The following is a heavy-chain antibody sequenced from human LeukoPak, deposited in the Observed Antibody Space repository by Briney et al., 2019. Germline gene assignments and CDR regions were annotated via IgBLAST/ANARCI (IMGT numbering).Heavy chain of an antibody. J-gene: IGHJ4*02. CDR3: AREVWFGESGGIED. CDR2: ISSSGSTI. CDR1: GFTFSDYY. D-gene: IGHD3-10*01. Sequence: GGSLRLSCAASGFTFSDYYMSWIRQAPGKGLEWVSYISSSGSTIYYADSVKGRFTISRDNTKNSLYLQMNSLRAEDTAVYYCAREVWFGESGGIEDWGQGTLVAVSS. V-gene: IGHV3-11*01.